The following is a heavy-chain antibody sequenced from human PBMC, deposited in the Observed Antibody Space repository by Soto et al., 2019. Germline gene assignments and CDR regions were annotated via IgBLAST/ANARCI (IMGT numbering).Heavy chain of an antibody. CDR2: IDWDDDK. Sequence: SGPTLVNPTQTLTLTCTFCGFSLSTSGMCVSWIRQPPGKALEWLARIDWDDDKYYSTSLKTRLTISKDTSKNQVVLTMTNMDPVDTATYYCARSQYYYDSSGYSLDYWGQGTLVTVSS. V-gene: IGHV2-70*11. D-gene: IGHD3-22*01. CDR1: GFSLSTSGMC. CDR3: ARSQYYYDSSGYSLDY. J-gene: IGHJ4*02.